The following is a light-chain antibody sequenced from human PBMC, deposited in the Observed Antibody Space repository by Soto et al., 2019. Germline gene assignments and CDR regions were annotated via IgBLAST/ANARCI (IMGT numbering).Light chain of an antibody. V-gene: IGLV2-14*01. J-gene: IGLJ3*02. CDR1: SSDVGAHNL. Sequence: QSVLTQPASVSGSPGQSITISCSGTSSDVGAHNLVSWYQQHPGRAPKLMIYEVSNRPSGVSNRFSGSKSGNTASLTISGLQAEDEADYYCSSYTSSSTWVFGGGTKLTVL. CDR3: SSYTSSSTWV. CDR2: EVS.